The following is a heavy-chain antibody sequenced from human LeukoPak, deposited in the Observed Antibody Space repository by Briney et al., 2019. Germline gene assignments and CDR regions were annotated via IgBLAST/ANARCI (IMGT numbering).Heavy chain of an antibody. J-gene: IGHJ3*02. V-gene: IGHV3-33*01. CDR1: GFTFSSYG. CDR3: ARVYSSEDYALHI. D-gene: IGHD6-25*01. CDR2: ILSDGSKE. Sequence: GGSLRLSCAASGFTFSSYGMHWVRQAPGKGLEWVAVILSDGSKEFYTDSVKGRFTISRDNAKNSLYLQMNSLRAEDTAVYYCARVYSSEDYALHIWGQGTMVTVSS.